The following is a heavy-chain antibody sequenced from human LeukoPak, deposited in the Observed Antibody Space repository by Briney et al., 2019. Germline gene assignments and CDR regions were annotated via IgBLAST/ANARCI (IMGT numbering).Heavy chain of an antibody. CDR1: GYTFTGYY. Sequence: ASVKVSCKASGYTFTGYYMHWVRQAPGQGLEWMGWINPNSGGTNYAQKFQGRVTMTRDTSISTAYMELSRPRSDDTAVYYCARSWFGELLSSYWGQGTLVTVSS. V-gene: IGHV1-2*02. D-gene: IGHD3-10*01. CDR2: INPNSGGT. J-gene: IGHJ4*02. CDR3: ARSWFGELLSSY.